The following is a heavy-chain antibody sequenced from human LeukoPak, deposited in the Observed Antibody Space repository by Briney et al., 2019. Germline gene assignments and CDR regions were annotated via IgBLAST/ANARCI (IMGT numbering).Heavy chain of an antibody. CDR2: IGSNGDST. CDR3: LYGVSGTYSEH. CDR1: RFTFTSYA. Sequence: GGSLRLSCSASRFTFTSYAMRWVRQAPGKGLEYVSAIGSNGDSTYYADSVKGRFTISRDNSKNTLYLQMSSLRGDDTAIYYYLYGVSGTYSEHWGQGTLVTVSS. D-gene: IGHD1-26*01. V-gene: IGHV3-64D*06. J-gene: IGHJ4*02.